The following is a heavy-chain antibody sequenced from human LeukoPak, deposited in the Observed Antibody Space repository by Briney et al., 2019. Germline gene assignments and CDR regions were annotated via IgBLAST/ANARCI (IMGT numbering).Heavy chain of an antibody. J-gene: IGHJ4*02. CDR3: ARDPYCGGDCPYYFDY. V-gene: IGHV4-4*02. CDR2: IYHSGST. Sequence: SETLSLTCAVSGGSISSSNWWSWVRQPPGQGLEWIGEIYHSGSTNYNPSLKSRVTISVDKSKNQFSLKLSSVTAADTAVYYCARDPYCGGDCPYYFDYWGQGTLVTVSS. D-gene: IGHD2-21*02. CDR1: GGSISSSNW.